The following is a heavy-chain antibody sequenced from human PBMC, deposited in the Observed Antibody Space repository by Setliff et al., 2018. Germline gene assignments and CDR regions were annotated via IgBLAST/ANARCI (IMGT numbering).Heavy chain of an antibody. CDR1: GFTFKDYT. CDR3: AKDTVNDGIWDFDS. Sequence: PGESLKLSCVGSGFTFKDYTMVWVRQVPGKGLEWVAGVIQGGSGVYADSVKGRFIISRDNSKNSCFLQMNNLRVEDTATYYCAKDTVNDGIWDFDSWGQGIVVTVSS. J-gene: IGHJ4*02. D-gene: IGHD4-17*01. CDR2: VIQGGSGV. V-gene: IGHV3-23*01.